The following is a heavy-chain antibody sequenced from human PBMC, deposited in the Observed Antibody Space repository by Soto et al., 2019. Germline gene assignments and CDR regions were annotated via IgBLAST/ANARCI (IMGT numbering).Heavy chain of an antibody. D-gene: IGHD3-16*01. CDR2: IYYSGST. CDR1: GGSISSYY. V-gene: IGHV4-59*01. J-gene: IGHJ4*02. CDR3: ARVGGWPAPNYFDY. Sequence: SETLSLTCTVSGGSISSYYWSWIRQPPGKGLEWIGYIYYSGSTNYNPSLKSRVTISVDTSKNQFSLKLSSVTAADTAVYYCARVGGWPAPNYFDYWGQGTLVTVSS.